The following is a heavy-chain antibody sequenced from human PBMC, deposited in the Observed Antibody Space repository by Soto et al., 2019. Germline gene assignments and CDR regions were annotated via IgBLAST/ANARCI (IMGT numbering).Heavy chain of an antibody. D-gene: IGHD3-10*01. V-gene: IGHV4-39*01. Sequence: QLQLQESGPGLVKPSETLSLTCSVSGDSISSNNHYWGWIRQPPGKGLEWLGSMYHSGNTYHNPSLKSRVTISVDTSKNQLSLNLRSVTAADTAVYYCARHRGPTGPNYWGQGTLVTVSS. J-gene: IGHJ4*02. CDR3: ARHRGPTGPNY. CDR2: MYHSGNT. CDR1: GDSISSNNHY.